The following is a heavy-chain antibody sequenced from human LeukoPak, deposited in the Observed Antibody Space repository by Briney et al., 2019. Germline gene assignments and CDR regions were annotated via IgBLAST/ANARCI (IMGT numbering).Heavy chain of an antibody. CDR1: GGSISSSSYY. CDR2: IYYSGST. D-gene: IGHD3-22*01. J-gene: IGHJ5*02. CDR3: ARGLLNYYDISRFDP. V-gene: IGHV4-39*07. Sequence: SESLSLTCTVSGGSISSSSYYWGWIRQPPGKGLEWIGSIYYSGSTYYNPSLKSRVTISVGTSKNQFSLKLSSVTAADTAVYYCARGLLNYYDISRFDPWGQGTLVTVSS.